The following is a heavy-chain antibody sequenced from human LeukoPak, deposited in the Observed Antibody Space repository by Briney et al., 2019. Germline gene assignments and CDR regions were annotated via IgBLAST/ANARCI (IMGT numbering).Heavy chain of an antibody. CDR1: GFTFSDYY. J-gene: IGHJ4*02. CDR2: ISSSGSTI. V-gene: IGHV3-11*01. D-gene: IGHD6-19*01. Sequence: GGSLRLSCAASGFTFSDYYMSWIRQAPGKGLEWVSYISSSGSTIYYADSVKGRFTISRDNAKNSLYLQMNSLRAEDTAVYYCAKVAVEYYFDYWGQGTLVTVSS. CDR3: AKVAVEYYFDY.